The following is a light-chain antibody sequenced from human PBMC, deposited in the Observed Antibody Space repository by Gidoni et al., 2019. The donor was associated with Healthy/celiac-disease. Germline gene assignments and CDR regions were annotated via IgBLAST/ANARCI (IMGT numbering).Light chain of an antibody. V-gene: IGKV3-11*01. J-gene: IGKJ5*01. CDR1: QSVSSY. Sequence: EIVLTQSPATLSLSPGERATLSCRASQSVSSYLAWYQQKPGQAPRLLIYDASTRATGIPARFSGSGSGTDSALTISSLEPEDFAVYYCQQRSNWLITFGQGTRLEIK. CDR3: QQRSNWLIT. CDR2: DAS.